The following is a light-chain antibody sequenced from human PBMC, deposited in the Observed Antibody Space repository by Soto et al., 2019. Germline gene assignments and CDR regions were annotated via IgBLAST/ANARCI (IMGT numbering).Light chain of an antibody. V-gene: IGKV3D-15*01. CDR2: GAS. Sequence: EIVMTQSPSTLTVSPGERATLSCRASQRVSSDLAWYQQKPGQAPRLLIYGASSRATGIPERFSGSGSGTEFTLTISRLEPEDFEVYYCQVRTNWSIAFGRGTRLEIK. CDR3: QVRTNWSIA. J-gene: IGKJ5*01. CDR1: QRVSSD.